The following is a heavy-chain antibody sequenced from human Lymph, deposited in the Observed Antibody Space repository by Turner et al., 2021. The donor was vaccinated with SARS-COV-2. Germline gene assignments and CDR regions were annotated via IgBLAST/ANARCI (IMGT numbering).Heavy chain of an antibody. Sequence: EVQLVESGGGLVQPGESLRLSCAASGFTFGSYEMNWVRQEAGEGLEGVSYSRRSGSTIYYAGAVKSRLTISRDNDKNSLYLQMNSLRAEDKAVDYYAGDRGELPFEPDYLDFWGQGTLVTVSS. CDR2: SRRSGSTI. V-gene: IGHV3-48*03. CDR3: AGDRGELPFEPDYLDF. D-gene: IGHD1-26*01. J-gene: IGHJ4*03. CDR1: GFTFGSYE.